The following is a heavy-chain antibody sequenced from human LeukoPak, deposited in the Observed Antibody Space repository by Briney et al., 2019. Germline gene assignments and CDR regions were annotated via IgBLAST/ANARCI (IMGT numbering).Heavy chain of an antibody. D-gene: IGHD3-9*01. J-gene: IGHJ4*02. Sequence: GESLKISCKGSGYRFTSYWIGWVRQMPGKGLEWMGIIYPGDSDTRYSTSFQGQVTISADKSISTAYLQWSSLKASDTAMYYCARQSSLRYFDWWGQGTLVTVSS. CDR1: GYRFTSYW. CDR3: ARQSSLRYFDW. CDR2: IYPGDSDT. V-gene: IGHV5-51*01.